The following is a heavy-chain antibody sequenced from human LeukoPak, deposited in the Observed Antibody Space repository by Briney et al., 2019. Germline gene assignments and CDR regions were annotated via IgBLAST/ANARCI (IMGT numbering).Heavy chain of an antibody. Sequence: SETLSLTCTVSGGSMRSYYWSWIRQPPGKGLEWIGYIYYSGSTTYNPSLESRVSISVDTSKNQFSLKMDSVTAADTAVYYCAKMGNPSTVTADYWGQGTLVTVSS. V-gene: IGHV4-59*08. D-gene: IGHD4-17*01. CDR1: GGSMRSYY. CDR3: AKMGNPSTVTADY. CDR2: IYYSGST. J-gene: IGHJ4*02.